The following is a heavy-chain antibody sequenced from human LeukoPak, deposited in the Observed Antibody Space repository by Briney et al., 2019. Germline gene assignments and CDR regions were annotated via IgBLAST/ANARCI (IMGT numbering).Heavy chain of an antibody. CDR1: GGSISSSSYY. Sequence: SETLSLTCTVSGGSISSSSYYWDWIRQPPGKGLEWIGSIYYSGSTYYNPSLKSRATISVDTSKNQFSLKLSSVTAADTAVYYCARGSILGYSYGVWGLFDYWGQGTLVTVSS. CDR2: IYYSGST. J-gene: IGHJ4*02. D-gene: IGHD5-18*01. V-gene: IGHV4-39*07. CDR3: ARGSILGYSYGVWGLFDY.